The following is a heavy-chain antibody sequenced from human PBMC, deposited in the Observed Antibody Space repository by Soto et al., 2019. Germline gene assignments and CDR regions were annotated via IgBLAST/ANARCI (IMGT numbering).Heavy chain of an antibody. V-gene: IGHV1-18*01. J-gene: IGHJ4*02. Sequence: QVQLVQSGAEVRRPGASVRVSCKASGYIFTQYGIGWVRQAPGQGLEWMGWINGFNGKPNYAQEFRGRVTMTTDTSTCTAYMGLRSLTSEDAGVYYCARWDGIFGAGGVDWGQGTLVTVSS. CDR2: INGFNGKP. CDR3: ARWDGIFGAGGVD. D-gene: IGHD3-16*01. CDR1: GYIFTQYG.